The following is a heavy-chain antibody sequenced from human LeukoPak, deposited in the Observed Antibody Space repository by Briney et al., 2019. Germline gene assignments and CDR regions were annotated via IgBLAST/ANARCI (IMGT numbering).Heavy chain of an antibody. CDR2: ISAYNGNT. V-gene: IGHV1-18*01. CDR3: ARYVPAATLFDY. J-gene: IGHJ4*02. CDR1: GYTFTSYG. D-gene: IGHD2-2*01. Sequence: ASVKVSCKASGYTFTSYGISWVRQAPGQGLEWMGWISAYNGNTNYAQKLQGRVTMTTDTSTSTAYMELRGLRSDDTAVYYCARYVPAATLFDYWGQGTLVTVSS.